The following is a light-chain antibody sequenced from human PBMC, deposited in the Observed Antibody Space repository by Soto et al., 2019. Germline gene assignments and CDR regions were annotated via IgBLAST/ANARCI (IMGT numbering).Light chain of an antibody. CDR3: QQNYRATPWT. Sequence: DIQMTQSPSSLSASVGDRITISCLASQSISRYLNWYQHKPGKAPKLLINAASSLERGVPSRFSGGGSGTDFTLNISSLQPDDFATYYCQQNYRATPWTFGQGTKWIS. J-gene: IGKJ1*01. V-gene: IGKV1-39*01. CDR1: QSISRY. CDR2: AAS.